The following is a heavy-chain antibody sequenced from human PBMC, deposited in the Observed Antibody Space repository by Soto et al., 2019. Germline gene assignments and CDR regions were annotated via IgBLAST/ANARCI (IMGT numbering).Heavy chain of an antibody. CDR1: GFTFSTYG. Sequence: QVQLVESGGGVVQPGRSLRLSCAASGFTFSTYGMHWVRQAPGKGLEWVAVIWFDGSNDNYADSVKGRFTISRDNSKNTLYLQMNGLRVEDTAVYYCARRYSGTYGVDYWGQGTLVTVSS. V-gene: IGHV3-33*01. CDR3: ARRYSGTYGVDY. J-gene: IGHJ4*02. D-gene: IGHD1-26*01. CDR2: IWFDGSND.